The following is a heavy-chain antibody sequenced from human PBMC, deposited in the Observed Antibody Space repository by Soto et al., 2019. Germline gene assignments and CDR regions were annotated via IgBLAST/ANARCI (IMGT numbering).Heavy chain of an antibody. CDR3: ARDRGYCSGGICYWRDYYYYMDV. Sequence: QVQLVQSGAEVKKPGSSVKVSCKASGGTFSSYTISWVRQAPGQGLEWMGRIIPILGIANYAQKFQGRVTITAKKSTSTAYMELSSLRSEDTAVDYCARDRGYCSGGICYWRDYYYYMDVWGKGTTVTFSS. J-gene: IGHJ6*03. CDR2: IIPILGIA. D-gene: IGHD2-15*01. CDR1: GGTFSSYT. V-gene: IGHV1-69*08.